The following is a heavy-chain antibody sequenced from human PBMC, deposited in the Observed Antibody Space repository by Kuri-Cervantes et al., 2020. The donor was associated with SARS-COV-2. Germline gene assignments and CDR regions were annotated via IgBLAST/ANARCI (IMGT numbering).Heavy chain of an antibody. D-gene: IGHD1-26*01. V-gene: IGHV1-18*01. CDR2: ISAYNGNT. J-gene: IGHJ4*02. CDR3: ARDGRGDGSSKTLDY. CDR1: GYTFTSYG. Sequence: GGSLRLSCKASGYTFTSYGISWVRQAPGQGLEWMGWISAYNGNTNYAQKLQGRVTMTTDTSTSTAYMELRSLRSDDTAVYYCARDGRGDGSSKTLDYWGQGTLVTVSS.